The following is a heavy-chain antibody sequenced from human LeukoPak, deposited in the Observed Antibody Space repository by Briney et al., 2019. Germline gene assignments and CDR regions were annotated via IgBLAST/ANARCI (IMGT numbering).Heavy chain of an antibody. CDR2: IYHSGTT. J-gene: IGHJ2*01. D-gene: IGHD6-13*01. CDR3: ARAPITAGGNFDL. Sequence: SETLSLTCTVSGYSITTTYYWGWIRPSPRKGLEWIGGIYHSGTTYYNPSLKSRVTMSVETSQNQFSLQVRSVTAADTAVYYCARAPITAGGNFDLWGRGTLVTVSS. CDR1: GYSITTTYY. V-gene: IGHV4-38-2*02.